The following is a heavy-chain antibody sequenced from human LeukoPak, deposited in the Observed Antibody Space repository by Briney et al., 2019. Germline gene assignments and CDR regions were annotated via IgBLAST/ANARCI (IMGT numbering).Heavy chain of an antibody. V-gene: IGHV4-39*07. D-gene: IGHD3-10*01. CDR3: ARGDGLLWFGELL. Sequence: SGTLSLTCTVSGGSISSSSYYWGWIRQPPGKGLEWIGSIYYSGSTYYNPSLKSRVTISVDTSKNQFSLKLSSVTAADTAMYYCARGDGLLWFGELLWGQGTLVTVSS. CDR2: IYYSGST. CDR1: GGSISSSSYY. J-gene: IGHJ4*02.